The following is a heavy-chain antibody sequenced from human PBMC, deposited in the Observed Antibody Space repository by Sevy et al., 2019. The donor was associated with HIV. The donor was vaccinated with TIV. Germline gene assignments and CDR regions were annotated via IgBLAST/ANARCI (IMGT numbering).Heavy chain of an antibody. CDR1: GFTFSSYS. CDR2: ISSSGSTI. Sequence: GGSLRLSCAASGFTFSSYSMNWVRQAPGKGLEWVSSISSSGSTIYYADSVKGRFTISRDNAKNSLYLQMNSLRAEDTAVYYCARAPIDGMDVWGQGTTVTVSS. V-gene: IGHV3-48*04. J-gene: IGHJ6*02. CDR3: ARAPIDGMDV. D-gene: IGHD2-21*01.